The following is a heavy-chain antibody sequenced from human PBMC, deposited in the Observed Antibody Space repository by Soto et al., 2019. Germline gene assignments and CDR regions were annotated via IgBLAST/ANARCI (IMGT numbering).Heavy chain of an antibody. Sequence: LSLTCAVSGYSISSGYYWGWIRQPPGKGLEWIGSIYHSGSTYYNPSLKSRVTISVDTSKNQFSLKLSSVTAADTAVYYCAREIEGCSGGSCYPGYNWFDPWGQGTLVTVSS. V-gene: IGHV4-38-2*02. D-gene: IGHD2-15*01. CDR2: IYHSGST. CDR3: AREIEGCSGGSCYPGYNWFDP. J-gene: IGHJ5*02. CDR1: GYSISSGYY.